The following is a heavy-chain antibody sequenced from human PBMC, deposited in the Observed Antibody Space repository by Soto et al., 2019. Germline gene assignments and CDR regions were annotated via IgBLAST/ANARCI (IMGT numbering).Heavy chain of an antibody. CDR3: ARDLRSSGHYFDY. CDR1: GYTFTGYY. J-gene: IGHJ4*02. V-gene: IGHV1-2*04. D-gene: IGHD6-6*01. Sequence: GASVKVSCKASGYTFTGYYMHWVRQAPGQGLEWMGWIDPNSGGTNYAQKFQGWVTMTRDTSISTAYMELSRLRSDDTAVYYCARDLRSSGHYFDYWGQGTLVTVSS. CDR2: IDPNSGGT.